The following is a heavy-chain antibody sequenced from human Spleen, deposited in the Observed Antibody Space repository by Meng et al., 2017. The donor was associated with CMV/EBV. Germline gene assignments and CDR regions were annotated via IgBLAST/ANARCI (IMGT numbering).Heavy chain of an antibody. CDR3: ARDEGGSFGH. CDR2: IHPNSGGT. CDR1: GYTFIDYY. Sequence: ASVKVSCKTSGYTFIDYYIHWVRQAPGQGLEWMGWIHPNSGGTNYPQKFQGRVTMTRDRSMRTVYMELSRLTSVDTAVYFCARDEGGSFGHWGQGALVTVSS. V-gene: IGHV1-2*02. D-gene: IGHD1-26*01. J-gene: IGHJ5*02.